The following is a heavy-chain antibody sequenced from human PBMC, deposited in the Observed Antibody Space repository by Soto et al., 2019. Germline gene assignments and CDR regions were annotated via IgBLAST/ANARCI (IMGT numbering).Heavy chain of an antibody. CDR1: GGSFSGYY. D-gene: IGHD1-26*01. Sequence: SETLSLTCAVYGGSFSGYYWSWIRQPPGKGLEWIGEINHSGSTNYNPSLKSRVTISVDTSKNQFSLKLSSVTAADTAVYYCARRKWEPDYYYYGMDVWGQGTTVTVSS. J-gene: IGHJ6*02. CDR3: ARRKWEPDYYYYGMDV. CDR2: INHSGST. V-gene: IGHV4-34*01.